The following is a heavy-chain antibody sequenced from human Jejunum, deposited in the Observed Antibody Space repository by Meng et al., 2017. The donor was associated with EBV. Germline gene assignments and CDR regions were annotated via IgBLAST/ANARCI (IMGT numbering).Heavy chain of an antibody. CDR3: TDVGGDMI. CDR2: IKRTTDGGTT. Sequence: RVWGCGGGLVKPGESLRLSCAASGFTFTNSHMTWVRQAPGKGLEWVGRIKRTTDGGTTDYAAPVKGRFTISRDDSKNTLYLQMNSLKTEDTAVYYCTDVGGDMIWGQGILVTVSS. J-gene: IGHJ4*02. D-gene: IGHD3-16*01. V-gene: IGHV3-15*01. CDR1: GFTFTNSH.